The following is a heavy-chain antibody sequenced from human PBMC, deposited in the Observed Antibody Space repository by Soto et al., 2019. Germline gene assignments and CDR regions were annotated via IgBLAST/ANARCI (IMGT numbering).Heavy chain of an antibody. Sequence: EVQLVESGGGLVQPGGSLRLSCAASGFTSRNYWMHWVRQVPGKGLVWVSRISGDGRTTHYADFAKGRFTISRDNAKNTVYLQMNSLRVEDTAVYYCARRDWNGGYCDFWGQGILVTVSS. CDR2: ISGDGRTT. V-gene: IGHV3-74*01. D-gene: IGHD1-1*01. CDR1: GFTSRNYW. CDR3: ARRDWNGGYCDF. J-gene: IGHJ4*02.